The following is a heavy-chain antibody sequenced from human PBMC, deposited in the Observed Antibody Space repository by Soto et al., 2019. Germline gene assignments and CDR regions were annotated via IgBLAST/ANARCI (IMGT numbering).Heavy chain of an antibody. CDR3: ATPLSSSRSGGDDY. D-gene: IGHD6-13*01. Sequence: PSETLSLTCTVSGGSISSGDYYWSWIRQPPGKGLEWIGYIYYSGSTYYNPSLKSRVTISVDTSKNQFSLKLSSVTAADTAVYYCATPLSSSRSGGDDYWGQGTLVTVSS. CDR2: IYYSGST. V-gene: IGHV4-30-4*01. J-gene: IGHJ4*02. CDR1: GGSISSGDYY.